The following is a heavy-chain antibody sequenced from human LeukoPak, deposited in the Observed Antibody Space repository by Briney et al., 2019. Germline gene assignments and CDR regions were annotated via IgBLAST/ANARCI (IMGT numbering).Heavy chain of an antibody. Sequence: GASVKVSCKASGGTFSSYAISWVRQAPGQGLEWMGGIIPIFGTANYAQKFQGRVTITTDESTSTAYMELSSLRSEDTAAYYCAREADGSGSYYPYYYYMDVWGKGTTVTVSS. J-gene: IGHJ6*03. CDR2: IIPIFGTA. CDR1: GGTFSSYA. V-gene: IGHV1-69*05. CDR3: AREADGSGSYYPYYYYMDV. D-gene: IGHD3-10*01.